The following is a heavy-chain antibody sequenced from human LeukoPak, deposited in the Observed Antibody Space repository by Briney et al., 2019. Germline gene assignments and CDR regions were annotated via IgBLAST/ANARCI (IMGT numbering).Heavy chain of an antibody. J-gene: IGHJ4*02. CDR2: IFWNDDK. CDR3: AHRLQDFSTAFDY. CDR1: GGSISSSSYY. Sequence: TLSLTCTVSGGSISSSSYYWGWIRQPPGKGLEWLALIFWNDDKQYSPPLNSRLTITKDTSKNQVVLTMTNMDPVDTATYYCAHRLQDFSTAFDYWGQGTLVTVSS. V-gene: IGHV2-5*01. D-gene: IGHD3/OR15-3a*01.